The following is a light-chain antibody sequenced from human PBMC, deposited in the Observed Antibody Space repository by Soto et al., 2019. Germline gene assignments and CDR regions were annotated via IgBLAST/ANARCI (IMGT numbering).Light chain of an antibody. J-gene: IGKJ1*01. CDR1: QSVRSS. CDR2: DAS. V-gene: IGKV3-11*01. CDR3: QQRSNWPGT. Sequence: EIVFTQSPSTPSFSPGDRATPPFRASQSVRSSLAWYLQQPGQAPRLLIYDASKRATGIPARFSGSGSGTDFTLTISSLEPQDFAVYYCQQRSNWPGTFGQGTKVDIK.